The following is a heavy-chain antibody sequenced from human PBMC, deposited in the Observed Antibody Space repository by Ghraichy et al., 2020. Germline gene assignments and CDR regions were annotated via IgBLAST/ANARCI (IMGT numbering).Heavy chain of an antibody. D-gene: IGHD1-26*01. J-gene: IGHJ3*02. Sequence: SETLSLTCTVSGGSISSYYWSWIRQPPGKGLEWIGYIYYSGSTNYNPSLKSRVTISVDTSKNQFSLKLSSVTAADTAVYYCARQSGSYGGNAFDIWGQGTMVTVSS. CDR1: GGSISSYY. CDR2: IYYSGST. CDR3: ARQSGSYGGNAFDI. V-gene: IGHV4-59*08.